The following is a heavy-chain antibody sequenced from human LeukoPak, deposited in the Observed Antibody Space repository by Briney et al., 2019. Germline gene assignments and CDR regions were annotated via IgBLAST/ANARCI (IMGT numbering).Heavy chain of an antibody. CDR2: IRYDGSNK. J-gene: IGHJ3*02. Sequence: GGSLRLSCAASGFIFNTYVMHWVRQAPGKGLEWLAFIRYDGSNKNYADSVKGRFTISRDNSKNTLYLQMNSLRAEDTAVYYCAKRGYCRGGTCFSHDAFDIWGQGTMVTVSS. D-gene: IGHD2-15*01. CDR3: AKRGYCRGGTCFSHDAFDI. V-gene: IGHV3-30*02. CDR1: GFIFNTYV.